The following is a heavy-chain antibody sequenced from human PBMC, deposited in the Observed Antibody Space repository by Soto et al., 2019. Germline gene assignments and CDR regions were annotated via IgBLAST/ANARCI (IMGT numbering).Heavy chain of an antibody. CDR2: ITWSGGTR. CDR3: MRGRRGCVQL. J-gene: IGHJ1*01. D-gene: IGHD2-15*01. V-gene: IGHV3-9*01. CDR1: GFTFDDYA. Sequence: EVQLVESGGGLVQPGRSLRLSCVASGFTFDDYAMHWVRQAPGKGLEWVSGITWSGGTRDYADSVKGRFTISRDNAKNSVYLQMDSLRVEDTALYYCMRGRRGCVQLWGRGTLVTVSS.